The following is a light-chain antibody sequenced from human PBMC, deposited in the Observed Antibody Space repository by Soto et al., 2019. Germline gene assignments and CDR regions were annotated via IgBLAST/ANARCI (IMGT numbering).Light chain of an antibody. J-gene: IGLJ3*02. Sequence: QAVVTQEPSLTVSPGGTVTLTCASSTGAVTSGYYPSWFQQKPGQAPRALIYSTSNKHPWTPARFSGSLLGGKAALTLAGVQAEDAAEYYCLLYYGGAGVFGGGTQLTVL. CDR2: STS. V-gene: IGLV7-43*01. CDR1: TGAVTSGYY. CDR3: LLYYGGAGV.